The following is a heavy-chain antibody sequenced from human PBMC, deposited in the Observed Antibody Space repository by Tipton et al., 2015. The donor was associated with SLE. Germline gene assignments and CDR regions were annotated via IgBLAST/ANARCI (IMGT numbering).Heavy chain of an antibody. J-gene: IGHJ4*02. D-gene: IGHD3-3*01. V-gene: IGHV4-59*11. CDR3: ARGDFWSGLDY. CDR1: GGSITSRH. CDR2: IYYSGTT. Sequence: GLVKPSGTLSLTCTVSGGSITSRHWHWVRQPPGKGLEWIGYIYYSGTTSYNSSLKSRVTISVDSAKNQFSLKVSSVTAADTAVYFCARGDFWSGLDYWGQGALVTVTS.